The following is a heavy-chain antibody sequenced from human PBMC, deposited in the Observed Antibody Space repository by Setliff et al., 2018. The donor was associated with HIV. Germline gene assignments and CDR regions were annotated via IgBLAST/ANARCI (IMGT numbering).Heavy chain of an antibody. Sequence: RASVKVSCKASGYTFTGYYMHWVRQAPGQGLEWMGWINPNSGGTNYAQKFQGRVTMTRDTSISTAYMELGRLRSDDTAVYYCARLGVLGYSYGYGWGQGTLVTVSS. J-gene: IGHJ4*02. D-gene: IGHD5-18*01. CDR3: ARLGVLGYSYGYG. CDR2: INPNSGGT. V-gene: IGHV1-2*02. CDR1: GYTFTGYY.